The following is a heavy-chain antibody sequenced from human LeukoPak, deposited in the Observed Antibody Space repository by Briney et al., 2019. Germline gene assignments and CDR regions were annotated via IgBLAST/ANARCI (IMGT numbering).Heavy chain of an antibody. J-gene: IGHJ4*02. V-gene: IGHV3-53*01. CDR1: GFTVSSNY. CDR2: ISSAGNT. D-gene: IGHD3-22*01. Sequence: GGSLRLSCAASGFTVSSNYMSWVRQAPGKGLEWVSVISSAGNTYYADSVKGRFTISRDNSKNTLYLQMNSLRAEDTAVYYCAGTIVGKWAIDYWGQGTLVTVSS. CDR3: AGTIVGKWAIDY.